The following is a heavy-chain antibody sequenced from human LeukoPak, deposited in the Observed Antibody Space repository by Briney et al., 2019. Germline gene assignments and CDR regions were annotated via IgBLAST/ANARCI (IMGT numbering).Heavy chain of an antibody. CDR1: GFTFSSYW. CDR3: AKTFPYYYDSSGYYSGDYYYYGMDV. V-gene: IGHV3-7*01. Sequence: GGSLRLSCAASGFTFSSYWMSWVRQAPGKGLKWVANIKQDGSEKYYVDSVKGRFTISRDNAKNSLYLQMNSLRAEDTAVYYCAKTFPYYYDSSGYYSGDYYYYGMDVWGQGTTVTVSS. D-gene: IGHD3-22*01. CDR2: IKQDGSEK. J-gene: IGHJ6*02.